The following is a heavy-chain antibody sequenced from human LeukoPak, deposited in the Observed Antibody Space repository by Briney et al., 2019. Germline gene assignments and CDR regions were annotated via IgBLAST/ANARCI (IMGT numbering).Heavy chain of an antibody. CDR1: GFSFSSYS. CDR2: ISSSSSYI. CDR3: ARIAAGAGTHFDY. J-gene: IGHJ4*02. Sequence: GGSLRLSCAASGFSFSSYSMNWVRQAPGKGLEWVSSISSSSSYIYYADSVKGRFTFSRDNSKNRLYLQMNSLRAEDTAVYYCARIAAGAGTHFDYWGQGTLVTVSS. D-gene: IGHD6-13*01. V-gene: IGHV3-21*01.